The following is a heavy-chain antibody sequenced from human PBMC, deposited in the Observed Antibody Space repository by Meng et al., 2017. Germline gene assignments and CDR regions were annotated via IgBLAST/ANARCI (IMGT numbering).Heavy chain of an antibody. J-gene: IGHJ6*02. CDR3: AKDRPLGSYYPYYYYYGMDV. Sequence: LKISCAASGFTFSSYAMSWVRQAPGKGLEWVSAISGSGGSTYYADSVKGRFTISRDNSKNTLYLQMNSLRAEDTAVYYCAKDRPLGSYYPYYYYYGMDVWGQGTTVTVSS. CDR2: ISGSGGST. D-gene: IGHD1-26*01. V-gene: IGHV3-23*01. CDR1: GFTFSSYA.